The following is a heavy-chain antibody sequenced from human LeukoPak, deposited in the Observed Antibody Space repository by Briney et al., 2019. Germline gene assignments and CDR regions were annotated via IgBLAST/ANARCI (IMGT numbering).Heavy chain of an antibody. CDR1: GFPFSEYG. D-gene: IGHD1-1*01. J-gene: IGHJ5*02. V-gene: IGHV3-30*02. Sequence: PGGSLRLSCVTSGFPFSEYGIHSVRQAPGKGLEWVTFIRYDGYNKYYKDSVKGRFTISRDNSKNTVYLQMNSLRPEDTAVYFCAKERTRVLGGWTWGQGTLVIVSS. CDR3: AKERTRVLGGWT. CDR2: IRYDGYNK.